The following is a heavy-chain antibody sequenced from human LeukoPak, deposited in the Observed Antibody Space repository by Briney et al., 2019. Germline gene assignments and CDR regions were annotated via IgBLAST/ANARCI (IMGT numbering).Heavy chain of an antibody. V-gene: IGHV3-23*01. CDR2: ISGSGDST. CDR1: GFTFSNYA. Sequence: GGALRLSCAASGFTFSNYAMRWVRQAPGKGLELVSGISGSGDSTYYADSVKRRFTISRDNSKNTLYLQMNSLRAEDTAVYSCARRSGIAVAGAFDYWGQGTLVTVSS. J-gene: IGHJ4*02. D-gene: IGHD6-19*01. CDR3: ARRSGIAVAGAFDY.